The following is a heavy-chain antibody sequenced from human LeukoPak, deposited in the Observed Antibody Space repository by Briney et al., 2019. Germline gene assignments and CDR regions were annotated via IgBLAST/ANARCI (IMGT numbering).Heavy chain of an antibody. CDR3: ARRYSTSSGASDAFDI. V-gene: IGHV5-51*01. J-gene: IGHJ3*02. CDR2: IYPGDSDT. Sequence: GDSLKISCQGSGYSFTNYWIGWVRQMPGKGLEWMGIIYPGDSDTRYSPSFQGQVTISADKSTSTAYLQWGSLQASDTAIYYCARRYSTSSGASDAFDIWAQGTMVTVSS. CDR1: GYSFTNYW. D-gene: IGHD6-6*01.